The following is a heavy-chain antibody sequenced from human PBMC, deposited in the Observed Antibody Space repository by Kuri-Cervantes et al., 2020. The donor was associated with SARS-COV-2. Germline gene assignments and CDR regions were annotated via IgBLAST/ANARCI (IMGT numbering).Heavy chain of an antibody. D-gene: IGHD2-2*01. CDR2: ISSSSSYI. J-gene: IGHJ4*02. CDR3: ASLGGTSWHDY. Sequence: GGSLTLSCAASGFTFSSYSMNWVRQAPGKGLEWVSSISSSSSYIYYADSVKGRFTISRDNAKNSLYLQMNSLRAEDTAVYYCASLGGTSWHDYWGQGTLVTVSS. V-gene: IGHV3-21*01. CDR1: GFTFSSYS.